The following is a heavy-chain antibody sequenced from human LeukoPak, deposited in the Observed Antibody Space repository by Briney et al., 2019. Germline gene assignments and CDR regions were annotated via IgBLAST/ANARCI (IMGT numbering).Heavy chain of an antibody. V-gene: IGHV3-30*03. J-gene: IGHJ1*01. CDR3: ATYSSLNRREFQY. CDR1: GFTISTYG. Sequence: GRSLRLSCAASGFTISTYGMHWVRQAPGKGLEWVALISYDGSDKYYADSVKGRFTISRDNSKNTLYLQMNSLRAEDTAVYYCATYSSLNRREFQYWGQGTLLTVSS. CDR2: ISYDGSDK. D-gene: IGHD3-22*01.